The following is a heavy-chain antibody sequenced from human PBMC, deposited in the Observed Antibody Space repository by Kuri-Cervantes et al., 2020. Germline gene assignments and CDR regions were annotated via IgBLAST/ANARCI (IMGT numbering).Heavy chain of an antibody. CDR2: ISYDGSNK. Sequence: GESLKISCAASGFTFSSYAMHWVRQAPGKGLEWVAVISYDGSNKYYADSVKGRFTISRDNSKNTLYLQMNSLRDEDTAVYYCARDPDKLLWFGELLYPTYYYYGMDVWGQGTTVTVSS. V-gene: IGHV3-30-3*01. D-gene: IGHD3-10*01. J-gene: IGHJ6*02. CDR3: ARDPDKLLWFGELLYPTYYYYGMDV. CDR1: GFTFSSYA.